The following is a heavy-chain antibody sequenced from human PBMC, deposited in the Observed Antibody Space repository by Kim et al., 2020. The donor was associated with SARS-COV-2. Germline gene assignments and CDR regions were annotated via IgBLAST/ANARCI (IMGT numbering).Heavy chain of an antibody. CDR2: ITGSSDYI. J-gene: IGHJ4*02. Sequence: GGSLRLSCTASGFIFSSYAMNWVRQAPGKGLEWVSSITGSSDYIHYADSVKGRFTISRDNAKNSLFLQMNSLRAEDTAVYFCARDLPNWTSDFWGQGSLVAVSS. D-gene: IGHD1-1*01. CDR3: ARDLPNWTSDF. V-gene: IGHV3-21*04. CDR1: GFIFSSYA.